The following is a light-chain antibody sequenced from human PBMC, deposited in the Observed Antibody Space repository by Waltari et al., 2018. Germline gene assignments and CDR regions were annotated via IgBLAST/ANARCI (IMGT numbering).Light chain of an antibody. CDR1: TSNIGTYD. Sequence: QSVLTQPPSVSGAPGQRVSISCTGTTSNIGTYDVHWYQQGPGKAPKLIIYGTNTRPLGVPDRFFGSQSGTSASLAIIGLQAEDEADSYCQSYDTTLGVVFGGGTKLTVL. J-gene: IGLJ2*01. V-gene: IGLV1-40*01. CDR3: QSYDTTLGVV. CDR2: GTN.